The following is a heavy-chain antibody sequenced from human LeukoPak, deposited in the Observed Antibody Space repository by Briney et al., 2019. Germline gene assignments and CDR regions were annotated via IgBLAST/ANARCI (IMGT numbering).Heavy chain of an antibody. CDR1: GGTFSSYA. CDR2: IIPIFGTA. Sequence: SVKVSCKASGGTFSSYAISWVRQAPGQGLEWMGGIIPIFGTANYAQKFQGRVTITADESTSTAYMELSSLRSEDTAVYYCARAGSSYYGSGSYLNDYWGQGTLVTVSS. D-gene: IGHD3-10*01. V-gene: IGHV1-69*13. J-gene: IGHJ4*02. CDR3: ARAGSSYYGSGSYLNDY.